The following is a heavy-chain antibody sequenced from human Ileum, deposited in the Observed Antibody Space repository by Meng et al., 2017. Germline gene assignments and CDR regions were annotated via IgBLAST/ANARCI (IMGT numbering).Heavy chain of an antibody. CDR1: GYSFTTYW. CDR2: IYHGDYDT. D-gene: IGHD6-13*01. V-gene: IGHV5-51*01. CDR3: ARMTRYDSRLGFEF. Sequence: GESLKISCRGSGYSFTTYWIGWVRQMPGKGLECMVIIYHGDYDTYYSASFQGQFSISVDNSITTSYLQLSSLKASDTAMYYCARMTRYDSRLGFEFWGQGTMVTVSS. J-gene: IGHJ4*02.